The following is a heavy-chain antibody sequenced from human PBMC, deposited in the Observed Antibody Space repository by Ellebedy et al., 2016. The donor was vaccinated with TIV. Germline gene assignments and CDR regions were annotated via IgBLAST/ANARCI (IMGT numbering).Heavy chain of an antibody. CDR3: TTGLYDFWSGYYKTYYYYGMDV. CDR1: GFTFGDYA. V-gene: IGHV3-49*03. D-gene: IGHD3-3*01. CDR2: IRSKAYGGTT. J-gene: IGHJ6*02. Sequence: GESLKISXTASGFTFGDYAMTWFRQAPGKGLEWVGFIRSKAYGGTTEYAASVKGRFTISRDDSKTIAYLQMNSLKTEDTAVYYCTTGLYDFWSGYYKTYYYYGMDVWGQGTTVTVSS.